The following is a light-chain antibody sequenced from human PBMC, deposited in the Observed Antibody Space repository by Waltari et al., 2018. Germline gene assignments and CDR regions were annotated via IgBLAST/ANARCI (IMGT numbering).Light chain of an antibody. CDR1: QSVLYSSNNKNY. V-gene: IGKV4-1*01. CDR2: WAS. Sequence: DIVMTQSPDSLAVSLGARATINCKSSQSVLYSSNNKNYLAWYQQKPGQPPKLLIYWASTRESGVPDRFSGSGSGTDFTLTISSLQAEDVAVYYCQQYYSTLETFGQGTKVEIK. CDR3: QQYYSTLET. J-gene: IGKJ1*01.